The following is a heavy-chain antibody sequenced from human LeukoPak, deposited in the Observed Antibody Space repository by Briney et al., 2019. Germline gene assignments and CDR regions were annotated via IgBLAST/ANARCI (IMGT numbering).Heavy chain of an antibody. CDR3: AKDLHYYGSGSRGYFDY. Sequence: GVSPRLSCAASGVSFISYGMHWGRHAPGQGLQWEAVISYDGSNKYYADSVKGRFTISRDNSKNTLYLQMNSLRAEDTAVYYCAKDLHYYGSGSRGYFDYWGQGTLVTVSS. J-gene: IGHJ4*02. CDR2: ISYDGSNK. CDR1: GVSFISYG. D-gene: IGHD3-10*01. V-gene: IGHV3-30*18.